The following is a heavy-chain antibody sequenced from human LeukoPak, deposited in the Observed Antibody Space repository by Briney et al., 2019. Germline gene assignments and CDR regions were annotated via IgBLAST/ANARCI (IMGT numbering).Heavy chain of an antibody. CDR1: GGSFSGNY. Sequence: SETLSLTCAVYGGSFSGNYWTLIRQTPGRGLEWIGESSPTGDITGYNPSLKGRATISVDSSKNQFSLKLTSVTAADTAVYYRARLQLMDGMDVWGKGTTVTVSP. J-gene: IGHJ6*04. CDR3: ARLQLMDGMDV. D-gene: IGHD2-8*01. V-gene: IGHV4-34*01. CDR2: SSPTGDIT.